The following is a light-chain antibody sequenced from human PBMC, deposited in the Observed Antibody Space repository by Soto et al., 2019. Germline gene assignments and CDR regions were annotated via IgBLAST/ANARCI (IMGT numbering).Light chain of an antibody. CDR3: QQYDKWPIT. V-gene: IGKV3-15*01. CDR1: QRISIN. Sequence: EIVLTQSPATLSVSPGERATLSCRASQRISINLALYQQRPGQSPRLLIYDASTRATGTPAGFSGSGSETEFTLTISGLQSEDFAVYYCQQYDKWPITFGPGTKVDIK. J-gene: IGKJ3*01. CDR2: DAS.